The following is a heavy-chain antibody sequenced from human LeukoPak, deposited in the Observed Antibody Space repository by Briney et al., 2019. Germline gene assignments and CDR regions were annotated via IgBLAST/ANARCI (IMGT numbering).Heavy chain of an antibody. D-gene: IGHD3-22*01. V-gene: IGHV1-24*01. J-gene: IGHJ4*02. CDR2: FDPEDGET. CDR3: ASRALGYYANYYFDY. Sequence: ASVKVSCKVSGYTLTELSMHWVRQAPGKGLEWMGGFDPEDGETIYAQKFQGRVTMTEDTSTDTVYMELSSLRSEDTAVYYCASRALGYYANYYFDYWGQGTLVTVSS. CDR1: GYTLTELS.